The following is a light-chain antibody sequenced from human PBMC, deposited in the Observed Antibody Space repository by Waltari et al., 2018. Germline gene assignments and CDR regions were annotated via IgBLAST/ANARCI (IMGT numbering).Light chain of an antibody. Sequence: ETVLTQSPVTLSLSPGEGATLSCKASQSVGRSLDWYQQKPGQAPRLLIYNASNRAAGIPARVSGSGSGTDFTLTISSLEPEDFAVYYCQQRSNWNTFGQGTKLEIK. V-gene: IGKV3-11*01. CDR3: QQRSNWNT. CDR2: NAS. CDR1: QSVGRS. J-gene: IGKJ2*01.